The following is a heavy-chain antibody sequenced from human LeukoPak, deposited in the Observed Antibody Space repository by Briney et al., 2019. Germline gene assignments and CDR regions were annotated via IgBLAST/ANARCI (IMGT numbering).Heavy chain of an antibody. CDR3: ARDPRNVGLAP. D-gene: IGHD2-15*01. Sequence: GGSLRLSCVASGFSLSGYWMYWVRQAPGKGLTYISRNNGDGSTTNYADVVKGRFTMSRDNVKNTLYLQMNSLRVEDTAVYYCARDPRNVGLAPWGQGTLVTVSS. J-gene: IGHJ5*02. CDR1: GFSLSGYW. CDR2: NNGDGSTT. V-gene: IGHV3-74*01.